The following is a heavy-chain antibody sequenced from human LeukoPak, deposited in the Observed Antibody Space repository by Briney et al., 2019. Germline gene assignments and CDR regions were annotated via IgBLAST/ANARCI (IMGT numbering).Heavy chain of an antibody. D-gene: IGHD3-22*01. CDR1: GGSISSGGYY. V-gene: IGHV4-31*03. CDR2: IYYSGST. J-gene: IGHJ3*02. CDR3: ARGGPNYYDSSGYYYSAFDI. Sequence: SETLSLTCTVSGGSISSGGYYWSWIRQHPGKGLEWIGYIYYSGSTYYNPSLKSRVTISVDTSKNQFSLKLSSVTAADTAVYYCARGGPNYYDSSGYYYSAFDIWGQGTMVTVSS.